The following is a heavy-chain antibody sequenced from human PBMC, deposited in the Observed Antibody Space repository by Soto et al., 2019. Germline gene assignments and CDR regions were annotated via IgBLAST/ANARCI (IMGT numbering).Heavy chain of an antibody. Sequence: ASVKVSCKASGYSFTDYHVHWVRQAPGQGLEWLGRINPKSGGTSTAQKFQGWVTMTTDTSISTASMELTRLTSDDTAIYYCARGDSTDCSNGVCSFFYNHDMDVWG. CDR2: INPKSGGT. CDR1: GYSFTDYH. CDR3: ARGDSTDCSNGVCSFFYNHDMDV. J-gene: IGHJ6*02. V-gene: IGHV1-2*04. D-gene: IGHD2-8*01.